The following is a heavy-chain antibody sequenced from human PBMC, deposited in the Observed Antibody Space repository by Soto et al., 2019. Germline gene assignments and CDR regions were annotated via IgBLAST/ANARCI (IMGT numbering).Heavy chain of an antibody. CDR3: ARGRLWFGQNWLDP. J-gene: IGHJ5*02. D-gene: IGHD3-10*01. V-gene: IGHV4-34*01. CDR1: GGSFSGYY. CDR2: INHSGST. Sequence: PSETLSLTCAVYGGSFSGYYWSWIRQPPGKGLEWIGEINHSGSTNYNPSLKSRVTISVDTSKNQFSLKLSSVTAADTAVYYCARGRLWFGQNWLDPWGQGTLVTVSS.